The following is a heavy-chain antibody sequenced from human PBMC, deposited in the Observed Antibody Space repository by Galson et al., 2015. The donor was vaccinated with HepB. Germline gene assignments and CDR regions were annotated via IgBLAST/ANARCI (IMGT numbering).Heavy chain of an antibody. Sequence: SLRLSCAASGFTFSNAWMSWVRQAPGKGLEWVGRIKSKTDGGTTDYAAPVKGRFTISRDDSKNTLYLQMNSLKTEDTAVYYCTTEYLSEYYYYGMDVWGQGTTVTVSS. V-gene: IGHV3-15*01. D-gene: IGHD6-19*01. J-gene: IGHJ6*02. CDR2: IKSKTDGGTT. CDR3: TTEYLSEYYYYGMDV. CDR1: GFTFSNAW.